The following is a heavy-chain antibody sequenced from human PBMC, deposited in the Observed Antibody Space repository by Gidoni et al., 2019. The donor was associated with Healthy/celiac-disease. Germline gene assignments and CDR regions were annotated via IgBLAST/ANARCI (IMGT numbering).Heavy chain of an antibody. CDR2: IYYSGST. V-gene: IGHV4-39*01. CDR1: GGSISSSSYY. CDR3: ARLPFNSYDILTGYYNSAFDI. Sequence: QLQLQESGPGLVKPSETLSLTCTVSGGSISSSSYYWGWIRQPPGKGLEWIGSIYYSGSTYYNPSLKSRVTISVDTSKNQFSLKLSSVTAADTAVYYCARLPFNSYDILTGYYNSAFDIWGQGTMVTVSS. D-gene: IGHD3-9*01. J-gene: IGHJ3*02.